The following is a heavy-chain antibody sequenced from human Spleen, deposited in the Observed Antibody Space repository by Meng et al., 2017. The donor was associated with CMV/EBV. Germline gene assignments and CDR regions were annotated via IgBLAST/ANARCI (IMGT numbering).Heavy chain of an antibody. CDR1: GFTFSSYW. J-gene: IGHJ4*02. CDR2: IREDGSEK. V-gene: IGHV3-7*01. CDR3: ARQEGAILGLAY. D-gene: IGHD1-26*01. Sequence: LSLTCAASGFTFSSYWMNWVRQAPGKGLEWVANIREDGSEKYYVDSLKGRFSISRDNAKNSLYLQMNSLRAEDTAVYYCARQEGAILGLAYWGQGTLVTVSS.